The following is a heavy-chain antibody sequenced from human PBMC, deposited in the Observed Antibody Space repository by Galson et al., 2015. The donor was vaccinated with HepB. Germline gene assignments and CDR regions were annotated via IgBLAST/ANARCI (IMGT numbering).Heavy chain of an antibody. CDR2: IFHSGST. CDR1: GDSINSGHW. Sequence: ETLSLTCAVSGDSINSGHWWTWVRQPPGKGLEWLGEIFHSGSTNYNPSLKSRVTMSVDNSESQFSLRLTSVTAADTAVYYCARDAAHGGGMDVWGQGTTVTVSS. J-gene: IGHJ6*02. CDR3: ARDAAHGGGMDV. V-gene: IGHV4-4*02.